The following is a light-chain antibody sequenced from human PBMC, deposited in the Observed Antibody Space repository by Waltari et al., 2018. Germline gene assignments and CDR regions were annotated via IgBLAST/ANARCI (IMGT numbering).Light chain of an antibody. CDR3: AAWDDSLGGKV. CDR1: SSNIGRTP. CDR2: RNN. Sequence: QTVLTQPPSASGTPGQRVTISCSRSSSNIGRTPVNWYQQLPGTAPKLLVYRNNQRPSGVPDRFSGSKSGTSASLAISGLQSEDEADYYCAAWDDSLGGKVFGGGTKLTVL. V-gene: IGLV1-44*01. J-gene: IGLJ3*02.